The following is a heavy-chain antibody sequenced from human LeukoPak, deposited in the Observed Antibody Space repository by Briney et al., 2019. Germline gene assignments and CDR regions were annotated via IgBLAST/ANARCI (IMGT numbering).Heavy chain of an antibody. Sequence: GASVKVSCKASGYTFTSYAMHWVRQAPGQRLEWMGWINAGNGNTKYSQKFQGRVTITRDTSASTAYMELSSLRSEDTAVYYCARVTMVRGVISHFDYWGQGTLVTVSS. J-gene: IGHJ4*02. CDR3: ARVTMVRGVISHFDY. CDR1: GYTFTSYA. D-gene: IGHD3-10*01. CDR2: INAGNGNT. V-gene: IGHV1-3*01.